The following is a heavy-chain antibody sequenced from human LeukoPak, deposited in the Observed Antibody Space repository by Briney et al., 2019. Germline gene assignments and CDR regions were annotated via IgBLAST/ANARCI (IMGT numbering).Heavy chain of an antibody. Sequence: SVRVSFKTSGGTFSNYVINWVRQAPGQGGEWMGRIIPIFGVTKHAQKFQGRVTITADTSTSTGYMELSSLRSEDTAVYYCATQHKLELRLSKWFDLWGRGTLVTVSS. CDR2: IIPIFGVT. V-gene: IGHV1-69*10. CDR1: GGTFSNYV. J-gene: IGHJ5*02. CDR3: ATQHKLELRLSKWFDL. D-gene: IGHD1-7*01.